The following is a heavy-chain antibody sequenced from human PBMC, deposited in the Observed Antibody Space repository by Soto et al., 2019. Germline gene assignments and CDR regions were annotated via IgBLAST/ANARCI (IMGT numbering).Heavy chain of an antibody. CDR2: ISYDGSNK. V-gene: IGHV3-30-3*01. Sequence: QVQLVESGGGVVQPGRSLRLSCAASGFTFSSYAMHWVRQTPGKGLEWVAVISYDGSNKYYADSVKGRITISRDSSKNTLYLQMNSLRTEDTAVYYCARDGNNYHSSGPWVDYWGQGTLVTVSS. J-gene: IGHJ4*02. D-gene: IGHD3-22*01. CDR3: ARDGNNYHSSGPWVDY. CDR1: GFTFSSYA.